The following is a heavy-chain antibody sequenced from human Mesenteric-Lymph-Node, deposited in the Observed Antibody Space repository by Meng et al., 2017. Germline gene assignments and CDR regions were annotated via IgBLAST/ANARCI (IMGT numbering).Heavy chain of an antibody. CDR2: INHSGST. Sequence: SETLSLTCAVSGYSISSGYYWGWIRQSPGEGLEWLGSINHSGSTYYNAALESRVTISVDTSKNQFSLKLSSVAAADTAVYYCARERITMVRGVIREYYFDYWGQGTLVTVSS. CDR1: GYSISSGYY. V-gene: IGHV4-38-2*02. J-gene: IGHJ4*02. D-gene: IGHD3-10*01. CDR3: ARERITMVRGVIREYYFDY.